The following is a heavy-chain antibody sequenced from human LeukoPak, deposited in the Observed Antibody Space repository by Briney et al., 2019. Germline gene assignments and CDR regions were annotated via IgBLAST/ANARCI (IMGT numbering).Heavy chain of an antibody. CDR2: IYYSGDT. CDR3: AKHHGSLWMIYRRPGDYFAF. CDR1: GGSISSTNYY. Sequence: PSETLSLTCTVSGGSISSTNYYWGWIRQPPGKRLEWIGTIYYSGDTYYSPSLKSRITISRDTSKNLFSLSLTSVTAADTAVYYCAKHHGSLWMIYRRPGDYFAFWGRETLVTV. D-gene: IGHD3-16*02. V-gene: IGHV4-39*01. J-gene: IGHJ4*02.